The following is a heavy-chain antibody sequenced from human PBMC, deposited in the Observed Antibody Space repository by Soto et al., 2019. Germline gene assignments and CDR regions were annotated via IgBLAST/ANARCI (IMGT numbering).Heavy chain of an antibody. V-gene: IGHV5-51*01. Sequence: PGESLKISWKGSGYSFTSYWIGWVRQMPGKGLEWMGIIYPGDSDTRYSPSFQGQVTISADKSISTAYLQWSSLKASDTAMYYCARSVVVQAANNWYFYLRGRRTLVTVSS. J-gene: IGHJ2*01. CDR2: IYPGDSDT. CDR1: GYSFTSYW. D-gene: IGHD2-2*01. CDR3: ARSVVVQAANNWYFYL.